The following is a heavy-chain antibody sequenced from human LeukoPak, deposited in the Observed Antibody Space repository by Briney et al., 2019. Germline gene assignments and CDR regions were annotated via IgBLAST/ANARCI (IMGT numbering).Heavy chain of an antibody. J-gene: IGHJ4*02. D-gene: IGHD6-19*01. V-gene: IGHV4-30-2*01. Sequence: SQTLSLTCAVSGGSISSGGYSWSWIRQPPGKGLEWIGEIYHSGSTNYNPSLKSRVTISVDKSKNQFSLKLSSVTAADTAVYYCASFSSGWPRPGYWGQGTLVTVSS. CDR2: IYHSGST. CDR1: GGSISSGGYS. CDR3: ASFSSGWPRPGY.